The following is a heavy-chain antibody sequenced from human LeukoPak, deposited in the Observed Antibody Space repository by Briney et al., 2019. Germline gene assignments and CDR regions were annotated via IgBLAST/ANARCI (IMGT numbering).Heavy chain of an antibody. CDR2: IRRKGNDYAT. CDR1: GFSFSGSA. V-gene: IGHV3-73*01. CDR3: ARLGGSPPYFDY. J-gene: IGHJ4*02. D-gene: IGHD3-16*01. Sequence: GGSLRLSCAASGFSFSGSAIHWVRQASGKGLEWVGHIRRKGNDYATAYTASVKGRFTISKDDSKNTAFLQMDSLKTEDTAVYFCARLGGSPPYFDYWGQGTLVTVSS.